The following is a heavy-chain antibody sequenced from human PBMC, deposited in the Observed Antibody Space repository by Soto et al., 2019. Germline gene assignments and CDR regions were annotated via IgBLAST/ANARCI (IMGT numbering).Heavy chain of an antibody. CDR1: GYTFTGYY. CDR3: AMGLAAAGPLDY. Sequence: WASVKVSCKASGYTFTGYYMHWVRQAPGQGLEWMGWINPNSGGTNYAQKFQGRVTMTRDTSISTAYMELNSLRAEDTAVYYCAMGLAAAGPLDYWGQGTLVTVSS. J-gene: IGHJ4*02. V-gene: IGHV1-2*02. CDR2: INPNSGGT. D-gene: IGHD6-13*01.